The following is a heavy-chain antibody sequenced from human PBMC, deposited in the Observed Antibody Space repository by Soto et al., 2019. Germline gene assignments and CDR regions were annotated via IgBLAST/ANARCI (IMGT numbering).Heavy chain of an antibody. CDR1: GFTFTNFA. CDR3: AKDISLITVGGPRNFDH. Sequence: EVQLLESGGAVVQPGGSLRLSCAASGFTFTNFAMTWVRQAPGKGLEWVSTIAPSGASTYYSDSVKGRFTISRDNSRNTVSLQMASLRADDTAVYFCAKDISLITVGGPRNFDHWGQGTLVTVSS. CDR2: IAPSGAST. D-gene: IGHD3-16*01. J-gene: IGHJ4*02. V-gene: IGHV3-23*01.